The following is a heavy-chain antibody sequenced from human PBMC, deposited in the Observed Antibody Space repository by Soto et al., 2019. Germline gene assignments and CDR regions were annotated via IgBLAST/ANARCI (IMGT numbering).Heavy chain of an antibody. Sequence: QVQLVQSGAEVKKPGSSVKVSCQASGGTFSGYALTWVRQAPGQGLEWMGEFVPLFGSTNYAQKFAGRITXXAXXXXXXXXXXXXXXXXXXXXXXXXXXXSRGTSSPPYFDNWGQGTLVTVSS. CDR3: XXXSRGTSSPPYFDN. D-gene: IGHD6-25*01. J-gene: IGHJ4*02. CDR1: GGTFSGYA. CDR2: FVPLFGST. V-gene: IGHV1-69*01.